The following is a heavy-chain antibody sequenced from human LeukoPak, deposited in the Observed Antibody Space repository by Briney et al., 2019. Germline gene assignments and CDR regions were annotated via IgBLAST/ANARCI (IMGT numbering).Heavy chain of an antibody. CDR2: ISGSGGST. CDR1: GFTFSSYA. CDR3: ARVEPIRLLVDY. V-gene: IGHV3-23*01. D-gene: IGHD3-3*01. Sequence: QPGGSLRLSCAASGFTFSSYAMSWVRQAPGKGLEWVSAISGSGGSTDYADSVKGRFTISRDNSKNTLYLQMNSLRAEDTAVYYCARVEPIRLLVDYWGQGTLVTVSS. J-gene: IGHJ4*02.